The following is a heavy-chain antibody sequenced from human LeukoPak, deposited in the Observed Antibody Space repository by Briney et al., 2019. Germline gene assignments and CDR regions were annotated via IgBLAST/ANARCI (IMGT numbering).Heavy chain of an antibody. V-gene: IGHV4-31*03. CDR1: GGSISSGGYY. Sequence: SETLSLTCTVSGGSISSGGYYWSSIRQHPGKGLEWIGYIYYSGSTYYNPSLKSRVTISVDTSKNQFSLKLSSVTAADTAVYYCARVTSSGPALDYWGQGTLVTVSS. D-gene: IGHD3-22*01. J-gene: IGHJ4*02. CDR2: IYYSGST. CDR3: ARVTSSGPALDY.